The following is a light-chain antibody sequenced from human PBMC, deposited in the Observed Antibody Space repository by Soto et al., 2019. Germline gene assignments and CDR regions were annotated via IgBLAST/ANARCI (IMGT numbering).Light chain of an antibody. Sequence: QAVVTQPGSVSGSPGQSITISCTGTSSDVGGYGYVSWYQQYPGKAPKLMIYEVTNRPSGVSNRFSGSKSGNTASLTISGLQAEDEADYYCSSYTSGSTYVFGSGTKLTVL. J-gene: IGLJ1*01. CDR3: SSYTSGSTYV. V-gene: IGLV2-14*01. CDR1: SSDVGGYGY. CDR2: EVT.